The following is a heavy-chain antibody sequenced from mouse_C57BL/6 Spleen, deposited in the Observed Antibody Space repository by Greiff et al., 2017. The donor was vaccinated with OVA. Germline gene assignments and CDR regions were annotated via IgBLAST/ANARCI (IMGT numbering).Heavy chain of an antibody. Sequence: QVQLQQPGAELVRPGSSVKLSCKASGYTFTSYWMHWVKQRPIQGLEWIGNIDPSDSETHYNQTFKDKVTLTVDKSSSTAYMQLSRLTSEDSAVYYCARSGYGSSLYYFDYWGQGTTLTVSS. CDR2: IDPSDSET. D-gene: IGHD1-1*01. CDR1: GYTFTSYW. V-gene: IGHV1-52*01. CDR3: ARSGYGSSLYYFDY. J-gene: IGHJ2*01.